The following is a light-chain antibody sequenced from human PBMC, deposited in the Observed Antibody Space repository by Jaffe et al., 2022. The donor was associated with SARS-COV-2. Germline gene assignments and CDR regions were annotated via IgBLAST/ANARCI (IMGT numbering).Light chain of an antibody. Sequence: DIQMTQSPSSLSASVGDRVTITCRASQSISTYLNWYQQKPGKAPKLLIYAASSLQSGVPSRFSGSASGTDFTLTISNLQPEDFATYYCQQSYSTPKGTFGQGTKVEIK. CDR1: QSISTY. CDR2: AAS. J-gene: IGKJ1*01. V-gene: IGKV1-39*01. CDR3: QQSYSTPKGT.